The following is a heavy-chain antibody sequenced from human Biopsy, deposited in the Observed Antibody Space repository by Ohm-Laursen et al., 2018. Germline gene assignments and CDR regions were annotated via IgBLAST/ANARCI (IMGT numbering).Heavy chain of an antibody. Sequence: SVKVSCKAPGGTFSNYGVNWVRQAPGQGLEWLGGNIPILGTGNYAQKFQDRVTVAADTSTSTATMELPSLRSDDTAVYYCATKLTGYFHHWGQGTLVIVSS. D-gene: IGHD3-9*01. J-gene: IGHJ1*01. CDR1: GGTFSNYG. CDR3: ATKLTGYFHH. CDR2: NIPILGTG. V-gene: IGHV1-69*06.